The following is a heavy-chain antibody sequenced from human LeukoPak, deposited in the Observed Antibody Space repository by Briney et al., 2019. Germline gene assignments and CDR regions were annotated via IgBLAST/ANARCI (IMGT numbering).Heavy chain of an antibody. Sequence: SETLSLTCTVSGGSISSSSYYWSWIRQPPGKGLEWIGYIYYSGSTNYNPSLKSRVTISVDTSKNQFSLKLSSVTAADTAVYYCARVGAYCMDVWGKGTTVTVSS. CDR2: IYYSGST. CDR3: ARVGAYCMDV. J-gene: IGHJ6*03. D-gene: IGHD2-21*01. CDR1: GGSISSSSYY. V-gene: IGHV4-61*01.